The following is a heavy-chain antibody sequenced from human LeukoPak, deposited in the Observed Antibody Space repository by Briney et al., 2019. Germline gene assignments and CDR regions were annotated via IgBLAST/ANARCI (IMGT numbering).Heavy chain of an antibody. D-gene: IGHD2-15*01. Sequence: GGSLRLSCAASGFTFSSYSMNWVRQAPGKGLEWVSSISSSSSYIYYADSVKGRFTISRDNAKNSLYLQMNSLRAEDTAVYYCARDHGLGYCSGGSCYSYYFDYWGQGTLVTVSS. CDR1: GFTFSSYS. V-gene: IGHV3-21*01. CDR3: ARDHGLGYCSGGSCYSYYFDY. CDR2: ISSSSSYI. J-gene: IGHJ4*02.